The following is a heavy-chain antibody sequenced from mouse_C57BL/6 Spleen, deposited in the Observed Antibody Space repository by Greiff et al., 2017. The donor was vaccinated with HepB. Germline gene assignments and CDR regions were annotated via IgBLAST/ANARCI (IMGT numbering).Heavy chain of an antibody. Sequence: QVQLQQPGAELVKPGASVKLSCKASGYTFTSYWMHWVKQRPGRGLEWIGRIDPNSGGTKYNEKFKSKATLTVDKPSSTSYMQRSSLTSEDSSVYYCARSWVVAPYWYFDVWGTGTTVTVSS. D-gene: IGHD1-1*01. CDR2: IDPNSGGT. V-gene: IGHV1-72*01. J-gene: IGHJ1*03. CDR1: GYTFTSYW. CDR3: ARSWVVAPYWYFDV.